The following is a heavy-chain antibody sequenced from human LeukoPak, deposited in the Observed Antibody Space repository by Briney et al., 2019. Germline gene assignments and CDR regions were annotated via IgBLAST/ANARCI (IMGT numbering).Heavy chain of an antibody. V-gene: IGHV3-21*04. Sequence: GGSLRLSCAASEFSFNTYSMNWLRQAPGKGLEWVSSISSSSSYIDYADSVKGRFTISRDNAKNSLYLPMNSLRAEDTAGYYXXXXXXXFGEPLSSGWYSVDYWGQGTLVTVSS. J-gene: IGHJ4*02. CDR2: ISSSSSYI. D-gene: IGHD6-19*01. CDR1: EFSFNTYS. CDR3: XXXXXXFGEPLSSGWYSVDY.